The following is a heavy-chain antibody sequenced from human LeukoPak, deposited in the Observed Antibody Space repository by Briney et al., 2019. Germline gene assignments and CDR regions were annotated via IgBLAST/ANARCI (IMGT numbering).Heavy chain of an antibody. CDR2: ISGTGGGT. Sequence: GGSLRLSCAASGFTFRTYAMSWVRQAPGKGLEWVSAISGTGGGTFYADSVKGRFTISRDNSKNTLFLQMNSLRADDMAVYYCAESSGAFPYYFDHWGQGTLVTVSS. D-gene: IGHD2-15*01. V-gene: IGHV3-23*01. J-gene: IGHJ4*02. CDR1: GFTFRTYA. CDR3: AESSGAFPYYFDH.